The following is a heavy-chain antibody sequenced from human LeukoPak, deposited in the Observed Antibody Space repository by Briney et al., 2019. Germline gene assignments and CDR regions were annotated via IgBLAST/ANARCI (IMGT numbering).Heavy chain of an antibody. Sequence: GGSLRLSCAASGFTFSSYAMNWVRQAPGKGLEWVSIISGGGGGTYYAESVKGRLTISRDNSKNTLYLQMNSLRAEDAAVYYCARRGYGDYYFEDWGQGTLVTVSS. D-gene: IGHD4-17*01. CDR1: GFTFSSYA. J-gene: IGHJ4*02. V-gene: IGHV3-23*01. CDR2: ISGGGGGT. CDR3: ARRGYGDYYFED.